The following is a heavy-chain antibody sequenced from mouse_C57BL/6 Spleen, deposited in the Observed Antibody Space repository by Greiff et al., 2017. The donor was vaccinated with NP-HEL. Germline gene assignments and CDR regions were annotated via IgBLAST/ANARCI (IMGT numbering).Heavy chain of an antibody. D-gene: IGHD3-2*02. V-gene: IGHV1-74*01. CDR3: AMEAQATYYFDY. J-gene: IGHJ2*01. CDR2: IHPSDSDT. Sequence: QVQLQQPGAELVKPGASVKVSCKASGYTFTSYWMHWVKQRPGQGLEWIGRIHPSDSDTNYNQKFKGKATLTVDKSPSTAYMQLSSLTSEDSAVYYCAMEAQATYYFDYWGQGTTLTVSS. CDR1: GYTFTSYW.